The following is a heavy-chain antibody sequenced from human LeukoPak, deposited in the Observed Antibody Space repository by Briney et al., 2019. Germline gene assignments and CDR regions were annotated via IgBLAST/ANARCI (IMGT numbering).Heavy chain of an antibody. J-gene: IGHJ4*02. D-gene: IGHD6-13*01. CDR3: VRDLPVAAADF. CDR2: FSVRYNVI. CDR1: GFSLTNFD. V-gene: IGHV3-48*01. Sequence: GGSLRLSCAASGFSLTNFDMNWIRQAPGKGLEWVSFFSVRYNVIYYADSVEGRFTVSRDEAKNSLYLQMNSLRAEDTALYYCVRDLPVAAADFWGQGTLVTVSS.